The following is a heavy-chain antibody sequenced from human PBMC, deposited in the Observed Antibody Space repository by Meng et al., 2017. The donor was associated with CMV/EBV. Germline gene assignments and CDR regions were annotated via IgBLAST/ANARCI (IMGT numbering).Heavy chain of an antibody. J-gene: IGHJ1*01. V-gene: IGHV3-7*01. CDR3: VRDVGGRGYSAD. CDR2: INLDGSEK. CDR1: GFTFSSYS. D-gene: IGHD5-12*01. Sequence: GESLKISCAASGFTFSSYSMHWVRQAPGKGLEWVANINLDGSEKYSVDSVKGRFTISRDNGKNLLFLQMNSLRAEDSAVYYCVRDVGGRGYSADWGQGTLVTVSS.